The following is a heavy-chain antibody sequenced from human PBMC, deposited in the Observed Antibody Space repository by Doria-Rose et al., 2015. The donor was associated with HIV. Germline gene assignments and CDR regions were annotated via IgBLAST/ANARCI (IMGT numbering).Heavy chain of an antibody. V-gene: IGHV4-34*01. D-gene: IGHD5-18*01. J-gene: IGHJ4*02. CDR3: ARIKQPWFSFDY. CDR2: VNHSGST. Sequence: QVQLQQWGAGLLKPSETLSLTCAVYGGSLSAYSWSCIRQPPGKGLQWIGEVNHSGSTKYNLSLKSRVTISIDTSRNQFSLKLSSVTAADTAVYYCARIKQPWFSFDYWGQGTLVSVSS. CDR1: GGSLSAYS.